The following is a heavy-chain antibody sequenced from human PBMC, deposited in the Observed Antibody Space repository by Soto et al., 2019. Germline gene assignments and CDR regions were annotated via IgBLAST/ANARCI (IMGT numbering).Heavy chain of an antibody. CDR3: AREYTGYCSGGTCYWFDP. CDR1: GFSFSSYS. Sequence: EVQLVESGGGLVKPGGSLRLSCAASGFSFSSYSMNWVRQAPGKGLEWVSSISSSASHINYADSVKGRFTISRDNAKKSLYLQMNSLRAEDTAVYYCAREYTGYCSGGTCYWFDPWGQGTLVTVSS. D-gene: IGHD2-15*01. J-gene: IGHJ5*02. V-gene: IGHV3-21*01. CDR2: ISSSASHI.